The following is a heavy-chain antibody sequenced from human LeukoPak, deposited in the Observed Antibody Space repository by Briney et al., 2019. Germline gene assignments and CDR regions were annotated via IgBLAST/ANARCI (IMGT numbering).Heavy chain of an antibody. Sequence: PGGSLRLSCAASGFTFSNYWMHWVRQAPGKGLVWVSRINSDARSTSYADSVKGRFTISRDNAKNTLYLQMNSLRAEDTAVYYCARGADTVYSSDSWGQGTLVTVSS. CDR3: ARGADTVYSSDS. J-gene: IGHJ5*02. D-gene: IGHD6-19*01. CDR1: GFTFSNYW. CDR2: INSDARST. V-gene: IGHV3-74*01.